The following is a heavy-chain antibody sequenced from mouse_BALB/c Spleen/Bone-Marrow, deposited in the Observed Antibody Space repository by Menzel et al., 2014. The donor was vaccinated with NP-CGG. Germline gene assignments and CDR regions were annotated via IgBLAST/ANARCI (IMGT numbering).Heavy chain of an antibody. CDR2: ISSGSST. CDR3: ARGRTRGYTMDY. CDR1: GFTFSSYA. J-gene: IGHJ4*01. V-gene: IGHV5-6-5*01. Sequence: EVMLVESGGGLVKPGGSLKLSCAASGFTFSSYAMSWVRQTPKKRLEWVASISSGSSTYYPDSVKGRFTISRDNARNILYLQMSSLRSEDTAMYYCARGRTRGYTMDYWGQGTSVTVSS.